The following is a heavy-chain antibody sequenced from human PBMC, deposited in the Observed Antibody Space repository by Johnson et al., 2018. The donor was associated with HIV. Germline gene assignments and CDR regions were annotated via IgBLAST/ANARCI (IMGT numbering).Heavy chain of an antibody. CDR3: ARERIAAAGLDAFDI. CDR2: FYSDSNT. Sequence: VQLVESGGGVVQPGRSLRLSCAASGFTVSSNYMSWVRQAPGKGLEWVSVFYSDSNTYSSDSVKGRFTISRDNSKNTLYLQMNSLRAEDTAVYYCARERIAAAGLDAFDIWGKGTMVTVSS. J-gene: IGHJ3*02. D-gene: IGHD6-13*01. CDR1: GFTVSSNY. V-gene: IGHV3-66*01.